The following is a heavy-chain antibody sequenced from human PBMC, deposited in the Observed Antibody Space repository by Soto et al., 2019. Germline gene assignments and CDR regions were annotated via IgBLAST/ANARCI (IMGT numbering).Heavy chain of an antibody. CDR2: IYPRDSDL. Sequence: GESLKISCQTSGYRFTGFCIAWVRQMPGKGLEWMGSIYPRDSDLRYSPSFQGRVTISTDNSISTAYLQLSSLKASDTAMYYCAGQHTIDSSGWYNWGQGTLVTVYS. CDR1: GYRFTGFC. J-gene: IGHJ4*02. V-gene: IGHV5-51*01. CDR3: AGQHTIDSSGWYN. D-gene: IGHD6-19*01.